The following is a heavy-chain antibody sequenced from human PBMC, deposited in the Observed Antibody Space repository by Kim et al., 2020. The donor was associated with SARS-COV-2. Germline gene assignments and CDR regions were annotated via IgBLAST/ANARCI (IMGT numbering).Heavy chain of an antibody. CDR1: GFTFGDYA. CDR3: AKEEEGGGAFDI. V-gene: IGHV3-9*01. J-gene: IGHJ3*02. Sequence: GGSLRLSCAASGFTFGDYAMHWVRQAPGKGLEWVSGISWNSGSIGYADSVKGRFTISRDNAKNSLYLQMNSLRAEDTALYYCAKEEEGGGAFDIWGQGTMVTVSS. D-gene: IGHD3-16*01. CDR2: ISWNSGSI.